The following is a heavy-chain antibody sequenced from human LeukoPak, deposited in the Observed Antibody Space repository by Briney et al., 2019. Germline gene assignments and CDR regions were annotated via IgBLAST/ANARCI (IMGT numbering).Heavy chain of an antibody. CDR2: ISGSGGST. V-gene: IGHV3-23*01. CDR1: GFTFSSFG. J-gene: IGHJ4*02. CDR3: AKMATITGLPDY. D-gene: IGHD5-24*01. Sequence: GGSLRLSCAASGFTFSSFGMSWVRQAPGKGLEWVSAISGSGGSTYYADSVKGRFTISRDNSKNTLYLQMNSLRAEDTAVYYCAKMATITGLPDYWGQGTLVTVSS.